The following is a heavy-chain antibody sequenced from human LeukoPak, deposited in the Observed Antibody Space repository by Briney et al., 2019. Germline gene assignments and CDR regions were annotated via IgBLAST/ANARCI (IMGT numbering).Heavy chain of an antibody. Sequence: PGGSLRLSCAASGFTFSNYSMHWVRQAPGKGLEWVGVMSYDTSKKFYADSVKGRFTISRDNSKNTLYLQMNSLRTEDMAVYYCARAPFPRYYGDYLDYWGQGTLVTVSS. CDR1: GFTFSNYS. J-gene: IGHJ4*02. V-gene: IGHV3-30-3*01. CDR2: MSYDTSKK. CDR3: ARAPFPRYYGDYLDY. D-gene: IGHD4-17*01.